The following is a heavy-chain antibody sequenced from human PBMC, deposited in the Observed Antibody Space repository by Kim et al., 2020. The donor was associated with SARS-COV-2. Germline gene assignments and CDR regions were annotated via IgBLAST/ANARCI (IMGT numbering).Heavy chain of an antibody. CDR2: INHSGST. D-gene: IGHD1-20*01. J-gene: IGHJ6*01. V-gene: IGHV4-34*01. CDR1: GGSFSGYY. CDR3: SRGRVTGTHRYYYYYYGM. Sequence: SETLSLTCAVYGGSFSGYYWSWIRQPPGKGLEWIGEINHSGSTNYNPSLKSRVTISVDTSKNQFSLKLSTVTAADTAVYYCSRGRVTGTHRYYYYYYGM.